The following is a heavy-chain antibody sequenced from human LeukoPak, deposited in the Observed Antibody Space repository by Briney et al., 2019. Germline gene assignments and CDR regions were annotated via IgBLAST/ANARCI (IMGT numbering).Heavy chain of an antibody. D-gene: IGHD6-19*01. Sequence: GGSLRLSCAASGFTFDDYAMHWVRQAPGKGLEWVSGISWNSGSIGYADSVKGRFTISRDNAKNSLYLQMNSLRPEDTALYYCAKGNGWSYFDYWGQGTLVAVSS. V-gene: IGHV3-9*01. CDR2: ISWNSGSI. J-gene: IGHJ4*02. CDR3: AKGNGWSYFDY. CDR1: GFTFDDYA.